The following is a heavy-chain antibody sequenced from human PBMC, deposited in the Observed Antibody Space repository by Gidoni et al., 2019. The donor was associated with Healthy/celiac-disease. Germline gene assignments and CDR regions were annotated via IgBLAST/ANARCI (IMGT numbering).Heavy chain of an antibody. V-gene: IGHV3-53*02. D-gene: IGHD3-22*01. J-gene: IGHJ4*02. CDR2: IYSDGST. CDR1: GFTVSSNY. Sequence: EVQLVETGGGLIQPGGSLRLSCAASGFTVSSNYMCWVRQAPGKGLEWVSVIYSDGSTYYADSVKGRFTISRDNSKNTLYLQMNSLRAEDTAVYYCAREDYYDSSGYYDYWGQGTLVTVSS. CDR3: AREDYYDSSGYYDY.